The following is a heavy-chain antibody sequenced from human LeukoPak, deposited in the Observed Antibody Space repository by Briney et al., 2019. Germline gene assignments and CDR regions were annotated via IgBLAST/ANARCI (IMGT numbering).Heavy chain of an antibody. J-gene: IGHJ4*02. D-gene: IGHD3-10*01. CDR1: GFTFDDYD. V-gene: IGHV3-9*01. CDR2: LSWNSGSI. CDR3: AKSRAVRGVSYFVY. Sequence: PGGPLRLSCAASGFTFDDYDMHWVRNAPGKGLEGVTGLSWNSGSIRYGVSVRGRFTIPRDNAKNALYLQMNSLRAEDTAVYYCAKSRAVRGVSYFVYWGQGTRVTVSS.